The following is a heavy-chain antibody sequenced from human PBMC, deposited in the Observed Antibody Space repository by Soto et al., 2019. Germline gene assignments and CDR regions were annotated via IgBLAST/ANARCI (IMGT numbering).Heavy chain of an antibody. CDR2: LYYGRST. J-gene: IGHJ4*02. CDR3: ARRWGDYFDY. V-gene: IGHV4-59*01. D-gene: IGHD3-16*01. Sequence: PSETLSLTCAVSGDSISSYYCMWIRQPPGKGLESIGYLYYGRSTNYNPSLKSRVTISVDTSKNQFSLKLSSVTAADTAVYYCARRWGDYFDYWGQGTLVTVSS. CDR1: GDSISSYY.